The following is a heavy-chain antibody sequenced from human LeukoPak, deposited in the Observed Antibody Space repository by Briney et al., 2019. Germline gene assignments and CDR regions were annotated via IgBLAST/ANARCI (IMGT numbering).Heavy chain of an antibody. CDR1: GYTFTGYY. V-gene: IGHV1-2*02. CDR3: ARAAYCGGDCYESNPDY. Sequence: PGASVKVSCKASGYTFTGYYMHWVRQAPGQGLEWMGWINPNSGGTNYAQKFQGRVTMTRDTSISTAYMELSRLRSDDTAVYYCARAAYCGGDCYESNPDYWGQGTLVTVSS. D-gene: IGHD2-21*02. CDR2: INPNSGGT. J-gene: IGHJ4*02.